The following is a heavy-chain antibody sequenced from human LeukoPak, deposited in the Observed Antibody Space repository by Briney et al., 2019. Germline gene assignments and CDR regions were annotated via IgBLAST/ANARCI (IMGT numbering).Heavy chain of an antibody. CDR1: GDTFTGYY. D-gene: IGHD4-11*01. CDR2: INPNSGGT. Sequence: ASVKVSCKASGDTFTGYYMHWVRQAPGQGLEWMGWINPNSGGTNYAQKFQGRVTMTRDTSISTAYMELSRLRSDDTAVYYCARHTFDSTSYYTGCDTWGQGTLVTVSS. CDR3: ARHTFDSTSYYTGCDT. V-gene: IGHV1-2*02. J-gene: IGHJ5*02.